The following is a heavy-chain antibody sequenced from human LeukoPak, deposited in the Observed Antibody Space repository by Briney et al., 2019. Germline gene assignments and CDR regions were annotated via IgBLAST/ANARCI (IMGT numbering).Heavy chain of an antibody. V-gene: IGHV3-30*18. CDR1: GFTFSSYG. CDR2: ISYDGSNK. J-gene: IGHJ4*02. D-gene: IGHD3-16*01. Sequence: GGSQRLSCAASGFTFSSYGMHWVCQAPGKGLEWVAVISYDGSNKYYADCVKGRFTISRDNSKNTLYLQMNSLRAEDTAVYYCAKDSDGKAYDYYFDYWGQGTLVTVSS. CDR3: AKDSDGKAYDYYFDY.